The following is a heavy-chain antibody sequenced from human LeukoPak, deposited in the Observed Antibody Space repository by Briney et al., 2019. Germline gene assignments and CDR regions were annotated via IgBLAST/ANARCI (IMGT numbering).Heavy chain of an antibody. CDR2: IIPILGIA. CDR3: ALSRDGYNWGVFDI. Sequence: SVKVSCKASGGTFSSYAISWVRQAPGQGLEWMGRIIPILGIANYAQKFQGRVTITADKSTSTAYMELSSLRSEDTAVYYCALSRDGYNWGVFDIWGQGTMVTVSS. V-gene: IGHV1-69*04. CDR1: GGTFSSYA. J-gene: IGHJ3*02. D-gene: IGHD5-24*01.